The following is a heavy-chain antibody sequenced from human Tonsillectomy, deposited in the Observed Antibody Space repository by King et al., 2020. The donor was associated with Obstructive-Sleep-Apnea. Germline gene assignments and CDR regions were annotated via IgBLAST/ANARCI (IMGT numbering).Heavy chain of an antibody. CDR1: GFALSNGRMG. CDR2: IYSNDEK. Sequence: QITLKESGPVLVKPTETLTLTCAVSGFALSNGRMGVSWIRQPPGKALEWLAHIYSNDEKTYSTSLKSRLTISKDTSKSQVVLTMTNMDPVDTATYYCVRIGYCNSVSLACNYGMDVWGQGTTVTVSS. V-gene: IGHV2-26*01. J-gene: IGHJ6*02. D-gene: IGHD2/OR15-2a*01. CDR3: VRIGYCNSVSLACNYGMDV.